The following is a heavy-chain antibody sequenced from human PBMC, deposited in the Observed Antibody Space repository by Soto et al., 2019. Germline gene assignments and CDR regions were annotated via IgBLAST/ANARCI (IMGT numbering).Heavy chain of an antibody. CDR2: LNTYNDNT. D-gene: IGHD6-13*01. Sequence: QVQLVQSGGEVKKPGASVRVSCKASGYTFNSYGISWVRQAPGQGLEWTGWLNTYNDNTNYAQRFQGRDSRTTDTSTSTAYLEMRSLGSDDTAVYYCARDVLYSPSGGRRFDPLGQGTLVSVSS. CDR3: ARDVLYSPSGGRRFDP. CDR1: GYTFNSYG. V-gene: IGHV1-18*01. J-gene: IGHJ5*02.